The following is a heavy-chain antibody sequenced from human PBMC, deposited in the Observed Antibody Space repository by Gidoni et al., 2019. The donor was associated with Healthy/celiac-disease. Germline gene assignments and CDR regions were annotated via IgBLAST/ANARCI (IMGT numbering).Heavy chain of an antibody. D-gene: IGHD4-17*01. CDR1: GFTLGGAA. Sequence: EVQLVESGGGLVQPGGALKVPCAASGFTLGGAAMHGVRQASGKGLEWVGRIRSKANSYATAYAASVKGRFTISRDDSKNTAYLQMNSLKTEDTAMYYCTRTYGDYFNPTDAFDIWGQGTMVTVSS. CDR2: IRSKANSYAT. J-gene: IGHJ3*02. V-gene: IGHV3-73*02. CDR3: TRTYGDYFNPTDAFDI.